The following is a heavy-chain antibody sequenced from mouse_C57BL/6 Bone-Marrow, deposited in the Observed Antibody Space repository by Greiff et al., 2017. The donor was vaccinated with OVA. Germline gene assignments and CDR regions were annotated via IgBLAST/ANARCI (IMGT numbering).Heavy chain of an antibody. CDR3: ARSLDYDLAWFAY. J-gene: IGHJ3*01. CDR1: GYTFTSYW. D-gene: IGHD2-3*01. V-gene: IGHV1-69*01. Sequence: VQLQQPGAELVMPGASVKLSCKASGYTFTSYWMHWVKQRPGQGLEWIGEIDPSDSYTNYNQKFKGKSTLTVDKSSSTAYMQLSSLTSEDSAVYYCARSLDYDLAWFAYWGQGTLVTGAA. CDR2: IDPSDSYT.